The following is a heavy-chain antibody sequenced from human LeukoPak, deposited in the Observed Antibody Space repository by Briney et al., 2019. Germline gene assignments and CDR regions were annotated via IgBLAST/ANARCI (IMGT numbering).Heavy chain of an antibody. D-gene: IGHD3-16*01. Sequence: GGSLRLSCASSGFTFSSYAMSWVRQAPGKGLEWVLTIGGTGVRTYYADSVKGRFTISRDNSKNTLYLQIDSLRAEDTAVYFCAKDRLGGPYFFHYWGQGTLVTVSS. CDR3: AKDRLGGPYFFHY. CDR2: IGGTGVRT. CDR1: GFTFSSYA. V-gene: IGHV3-23*01. J-gene: IGHJ4*02.